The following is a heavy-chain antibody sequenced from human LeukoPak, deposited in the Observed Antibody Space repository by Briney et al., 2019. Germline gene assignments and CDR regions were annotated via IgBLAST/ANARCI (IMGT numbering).Heavy chain of an antibody. CDR2: MNSEGKSA. Sequence: PGGSLRLSCAASGFTFSSDWMHWVRQAPGKGLVWVSRMNSEGKSANYAGSVKGRFTISRDNAKNTLYLQMNSLKAEDTAVYYCGRVRSGSYFFQDWGLGTLVTVSS. CDR3: GRVRSGSYFFQD. J-gene: IGHJ1*01. CDR1: GFTFSSDW. D-gene: IGHD1-26*01. V-gene: IGHV3-74*01.